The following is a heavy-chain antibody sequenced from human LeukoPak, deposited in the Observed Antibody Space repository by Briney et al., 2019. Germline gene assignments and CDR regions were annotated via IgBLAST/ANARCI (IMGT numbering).Heavy chain of an antibody. V-gene: IGHV3-7*01. J-gene: IGHJ4*02. Sequence: GGSLRLSCVASGFTFSSYWMTWVRQAPGKGLEWVANIKTDGSQIYYVDSVKGRLTISRDNAKNSLYLQMNSLRAEDTAVYYCARGPPVSLERFFDYWGQGTLVTVSS. CDR2: IKTDGSQI. CDR3: ARGPPVSLERFFDY. CDR1: GFTFSSYW.